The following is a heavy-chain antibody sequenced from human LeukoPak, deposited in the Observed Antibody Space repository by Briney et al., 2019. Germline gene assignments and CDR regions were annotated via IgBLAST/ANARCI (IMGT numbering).Heavy chain of an antibody. V-gene: IGHV3-66*02. J-gene: IGHJ4*02. CDR2: LYTGGST. Sequence: GGSLRLSCAASGFTVSSSYMSWVRRAPGKGPEWVSVLYTGGSTYYADSVKGRYTISRDNYKNTVYLQMNSLRPGDTAVYHCAAGQTLWNYFDFWGQGTLVGVSS. CDR1: GFTVSSSY. CDR3: AAGQTLWNYFDF. D-gene: IGHD3-16*01.